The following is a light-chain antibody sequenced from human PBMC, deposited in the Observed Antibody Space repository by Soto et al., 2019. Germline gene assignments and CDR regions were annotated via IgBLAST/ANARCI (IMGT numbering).Light chain of an antibody. CDR3: QQRSNWPPQFT. V-gene: IGKV3-11*01. CDR1: QSVSSY. J-gene: IGKJ3*01. Sequence: EIVLTQSPATLSFSPGERATLSCRASQSVSSYLAWYQQKPGQAPRLLIYDASNRATGIPARFSGSGSGTDFPRTISSLEPEDFAVYYCQQRSNWPPQFTFGPGTKVDIK. CDR2: DAS.